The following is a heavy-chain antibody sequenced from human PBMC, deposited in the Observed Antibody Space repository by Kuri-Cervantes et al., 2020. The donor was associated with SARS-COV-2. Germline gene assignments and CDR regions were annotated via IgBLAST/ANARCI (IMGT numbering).Heavy chain of an antibody. Sequence: SETLSLTCAVYGGSFSGYYWSWIRQPPGKGLEWIGYIYYSGSTYYNPSLKSRVTISVDTSKNQFSLKLSSVTAADTAVYYCARQYCTNGVCYTPFDYWGQGTLVTVSS. D-gene: IGHD2-8*01. V-gene: IGHV4-59*04. CDR2: IYYSGST. CDR3: ARQYCTNGVCYTPFDY. J-gene: IGHJ4*02. CDR1: GGSFSGYY.